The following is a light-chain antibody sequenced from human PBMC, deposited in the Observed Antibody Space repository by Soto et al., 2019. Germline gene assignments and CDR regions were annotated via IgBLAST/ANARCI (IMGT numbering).Light chain of an antibody. CDR1: QTIFNSY. CDR3: QHYGSSHS. J-gene: IGKJ2*03. Sequence: ENVLTQSPGTLSLSPGDTATLSCRASQTIFNSYLAWYQQKPGQAPRLLIYGASSRATGIPDRFSGGGSGTDVTLTITRLEPEDFAVYYCQHYGSSHSFGQGTKLEMK. CDR2: GAS. V-gene: IGKV3-20*01.